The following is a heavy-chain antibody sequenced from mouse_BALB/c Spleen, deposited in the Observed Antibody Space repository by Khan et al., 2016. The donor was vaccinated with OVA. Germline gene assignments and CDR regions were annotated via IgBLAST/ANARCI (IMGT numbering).Heavy chain of an antibody. CDR3: TSSYDTDYFDY. Sequence: EVQLQESGTVLARPGASVKMSCKASGYSFTSYWMHWVKQRPGLGLEWMGAIYPGISDTRYNQKIKGKAKLTAVTSATTAYMELSSLTNEDSAVYYGTSSYDTDYFDYWGQGTLLTVSS. CDR1: GYSFTSYW. CDR2: IYPGISDT. D-gene: IGHD2-3*01. V-gene: IGHV1-5*01. J-gene: IGHJ2*01.